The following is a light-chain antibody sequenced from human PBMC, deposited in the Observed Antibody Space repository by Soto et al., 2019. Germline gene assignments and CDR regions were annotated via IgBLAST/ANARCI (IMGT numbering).Light chain of an antibody. J-gene: IGLJ2*01. V-gene: IGLV2-8*01. CDR3: LSYAGSNNVV. Sequence: QSVLTQPPSASGSPGQSVTISCTGTSSDVGAYNYVSWYQQHPGKAPKLMIFEVSERPSGVPDRFSGSKSGNTASLTVSGLQAEDEADYYCLSYAGSNNVVFGGGTKVTVL. CDR2: EVS. CDR1: SSDVGAYNY.